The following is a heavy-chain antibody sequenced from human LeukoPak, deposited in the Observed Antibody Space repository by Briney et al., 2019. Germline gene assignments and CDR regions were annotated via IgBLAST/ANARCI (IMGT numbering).Heavy chain of an antibody. Sequence: GASVKVSCKASGYTFTGYYMHWVRQAPGQGLEWMGRINPNSGGTNYAQKFQGRVTMTRDTSISTAYMELSRLRSDDTAVYYCARVFRERWLLFDYWGQGTLVTVSS. CDR1: GYTFTGYY. V-gene: IGHV1-2*06. CDR2: INPNSGGT. J-gene: IGHJ4*02. CDR3: ARVFRERWLLFDY. D-gene: IGHD5-24*01.